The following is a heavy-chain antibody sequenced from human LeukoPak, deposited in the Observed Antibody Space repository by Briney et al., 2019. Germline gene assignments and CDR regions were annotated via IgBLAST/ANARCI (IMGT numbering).Heavy chain of an antibody. CDR2: ILGSGTTA. CDR3: ASTYYYDSSGYPYMDV. V-gene: IGHV3-23*01. CDR1: GFTFDNYA. J-gene: IGHJ6*03. Sequence: PGGSLRLSCAASGFTFDNYAMSWVRQAPGKGLEWVSIILGSGTTAYYADSVKGRFTISRDDSENTLYLQMNSLRAEDTAVYYCASTYYYDSSGYPYMDVWGKGTTVTISS. D-gene: IGHD3-22*01.